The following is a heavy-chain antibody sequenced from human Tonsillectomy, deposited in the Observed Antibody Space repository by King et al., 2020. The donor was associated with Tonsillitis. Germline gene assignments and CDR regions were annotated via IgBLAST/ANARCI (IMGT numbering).Heavy chain of an antibody. CDR3: ARHFIGLGYCSGGGCLNWFDP. CDR1: GGSIRSSSYY. D-gene: IGHD2-15*01. Sequence: QLQESGPGLVKPPETLSLTCTVSGGSIRSSSYYWGWIRQPPGKGLEWIGSIYYSGTTYYNPSLKSRVTISVDTSKNQFSLKLSSVTAADTAVYYCARHFIGLGYCSGGGCLNWFDPWGQGTLVTVSS. CDR2: IYYSGTT. V-gene: IGHV4-39*01. J-gene: IGHJ5*02.